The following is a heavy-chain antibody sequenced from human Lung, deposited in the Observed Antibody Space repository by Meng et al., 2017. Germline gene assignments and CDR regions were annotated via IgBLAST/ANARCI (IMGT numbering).Heavy chain of an antibody. CDR2: ITGDGSST. J-gene: IGHJ4*02. D-gene: IGHD4-17*01. CDR3: ARGGVTTDD. CDR1: GFTFSTHW. Sequence: VEGGEAGGGLVQPGGSLRLSWAASGFTFSTHWMHWVRQAPGKGLEWVSRITGDGSSTIYADSVQGRFTMSRDNAKNTLSLQMNSLRAEDTAVYYCARGGVTTDDWGQGTLVTVSS. V-gene: IGHV3-74*01.